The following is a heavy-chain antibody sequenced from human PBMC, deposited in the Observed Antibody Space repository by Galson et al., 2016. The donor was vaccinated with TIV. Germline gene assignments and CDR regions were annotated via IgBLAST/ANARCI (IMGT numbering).Heavy chain of an antibody. V-gene: IGHV3-33*01. J-gene: IGHJ6*02. CDR2: IWYDGTDK. CDR3: ARAVDCNNTGCYAEYYFYYGMAV. CDR1: GFTFSNYG. Sequence: SLRLSCAASGFTFSNYGTHWVRQAPGKGLEWVAVIWYDGTDKYYADSVKGRFTISRDNSKNTLFLQMNSLRAADTVLYYCARAVDCNNTGCYAEYYFYYGMAVWGQGTTVTVSS. D-gene: IGHD2-2*01.